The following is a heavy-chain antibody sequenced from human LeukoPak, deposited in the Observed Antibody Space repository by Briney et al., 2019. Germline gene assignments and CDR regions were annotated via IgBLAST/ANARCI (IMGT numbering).Heavy chain of an antibody. J-gene: IGHJ4*02. CDR1: GFTFSSYG. Sequence: GRSLRLSCAASGFTFSSYGMHWVRQAPGKGLEWVAVISYDGSNKYDADSVKSRFTISRDNSKNTLYLQMNSLRAEDTAVYYCAKDSSSTSFDYWGQGTLVTVSS. V-gene: IGHV3-30*18. CDR3: AKDSSSTSFDY. CDR2: ISYDGSNK.